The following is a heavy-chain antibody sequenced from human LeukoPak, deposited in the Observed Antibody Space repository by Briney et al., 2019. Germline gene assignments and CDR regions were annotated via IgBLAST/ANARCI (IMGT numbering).Heavy chain of an antibody. CDR2: ISDSGGST. J-gene: IGHJ5*02. CDR3: AKDLGPVSMVRGVKSWFDP. V-gene: IGHV3-23*01. D-gene: IGHD3-10*01. Sequence: GGSLRLSCAASGFTFSSYAMSWVRQAPGKGLEWVSAISDSGGSTYYADSVKGRFTISRDNSKNTLYLQMNSLRAEDTAVYYCAKDLGPVSMVRGVKSWFDPWGQGTLVTVSS. CDR1: GFTFSSYA.